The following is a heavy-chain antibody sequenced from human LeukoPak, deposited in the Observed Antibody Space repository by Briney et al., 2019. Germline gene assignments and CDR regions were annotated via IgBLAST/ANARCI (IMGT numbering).Heavy chain of an antibody. D-gene: IGHD3-10*01. CDR2: ISSSSSTI. J-gene: IGHJ4*02. CDR3: AKAGYGSGTPTLS. V-gene: IGHV3-48*01. Sequence: GGSLRLSCAASRFTFSSYGMHWVRQAPGKGLEWVSYISSSSSTIYYADSVKGRFTISRDNAKNSLYLQMNSLRAEDTAVYYCAKAGYGSGTPTLSWGQGTLVTVSS. CDR1: RFTFSSYG.